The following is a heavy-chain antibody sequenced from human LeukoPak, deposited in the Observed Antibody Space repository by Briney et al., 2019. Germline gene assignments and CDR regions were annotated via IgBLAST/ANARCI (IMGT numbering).Heavy chain of an antibody. CDR2: INPSGGST. V-gene: IGHV1-46*01. J-gene: IGHJ4*02. D-gene: IGHD2-15*01. CDR1: GYTFTSYY. Sequence: GASVKVSCKASGYTFTSYYMHWVRQAPGQGLEWMGIINPSGGSTSYAQKFQGRVTMTRDTSTSTVYMELSSLRSEDTAVYYCARAVPRYCSGGSCYSGSSGWSLGYWGQGTLVTVSS. CDR3: ARAVPRYCSGGSCYSGSSGWSLGY.